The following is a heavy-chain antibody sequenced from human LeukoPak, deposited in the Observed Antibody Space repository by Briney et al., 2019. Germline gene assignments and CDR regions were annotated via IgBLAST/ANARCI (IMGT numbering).Heavy chain of an antibody. CDR3: ARGAYYYDSSGYYPTEYYYYGMDV. CDR2: INHSGST. Sequence: SETLSLTCTVSGGSISSYYWSWFRQPPGKGLEWIGEINHSGSTNYNPSLKSRVTISVDTSKNQFSLKLSSVTAADTAVYYCARGAYYYDSSGYYPTEYYYYGMDVWGQGTTVTVSS. V-gene: IGHV4-34*01. J-gene: IGHJ6*02. D-gene: IGHD3-22*01. CDR1: GGSISSYY.